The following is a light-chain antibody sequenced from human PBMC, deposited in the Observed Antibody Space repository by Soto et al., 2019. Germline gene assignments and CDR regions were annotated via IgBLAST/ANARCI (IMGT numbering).Light chain of an antibody. J-gene: IGKJ5*01. CDR3: QQYGSSPIT. CDR1: QSIRSNY. CDR2: GAS. Sequence: EIGLTQSPGTLSLSPGERATLSCRASQSIRSNYLAWYQQKPGQAPRLLIYGASSRATGIPDRFSGSGSGTDFTLTISRLEPEDFAVYYCQQYGSSPITFGQGTRPAIK. V-gene: IGKV3-20*01.